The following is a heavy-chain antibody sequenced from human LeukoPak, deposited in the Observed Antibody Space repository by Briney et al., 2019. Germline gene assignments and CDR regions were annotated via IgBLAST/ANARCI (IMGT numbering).Heavy chain of an antibody. CDR3: VKSPSGYSFDY. CDR1: GFTFSNYA. Sequence: PGGSLRLSCAASGFTFSNYAMSWVRQAPGKGLEWVSGMSGSGGSTYYADSVKGRFTISRDNSKKTLYLQMSSLRVEDTAVYYCVKSPSGYSFDYWGQGTLVTVSS. D-gene: IGHD6-25*01. V-gene: IGHV3-23*01. CDR2: MSGSGGST. J-gene: IGHJ4*02.